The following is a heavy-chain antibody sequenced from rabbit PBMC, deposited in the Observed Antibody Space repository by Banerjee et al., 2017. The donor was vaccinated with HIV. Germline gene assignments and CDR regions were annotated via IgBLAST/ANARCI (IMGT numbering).Heavy chain of an antibody. D-gene: IGHD2-1*01. V-gene: IGHV1S43*01. Sequence: QSLEESGGDLVKPGASLTLTCTASGFSFSGNYWICWVRQAPGKGLELIACIYTSSGSTWYASWVNGRFTISRSTSLNTVDLKMTSLTAADTATYFCARDLFGYDDYGDIPYYFNLWGPGTLVTVS. CDR1: GFSFSGNYW. J-gene: IGHJ4*01. CDR3: ARDLFGYDDYGDIPYYFNL. CDR2: IYTSSGST.